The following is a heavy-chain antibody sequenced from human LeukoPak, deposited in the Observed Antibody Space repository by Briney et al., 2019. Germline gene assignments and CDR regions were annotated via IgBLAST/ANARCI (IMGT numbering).Heavy chain of an antibody. V-gene: IGHV3-23*01. CDR2: FSGSGGST. Sequence: PGGSLRLSCAASGFTFSNYAMSWVRQAPGKGLEWVSAFSGSGGSTYYADSVKGRFTISRDNSKDTLYLQMNSLRAEDTAVYYCAKATYGSGSYYLDYWGQGTLVTVSS. D-gene: IGHD3-10*01. J-gene: IGHJ4*02. CDR3: AKATYGSGSYYLDY. CDR1: GFTFSNYA.